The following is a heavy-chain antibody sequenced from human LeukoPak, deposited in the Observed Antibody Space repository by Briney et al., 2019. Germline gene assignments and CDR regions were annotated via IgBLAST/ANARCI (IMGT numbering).Heavy chain of an antibody. V-gene: IGHV5-51*01. CDR2: IYPGDSDT. D-gene: IGHD3-10*01. CDR3: ARIPGYGSGSYYNLYYFDY. CDR1: GFDFTAYG. Sequence: GESLKISCKCSGFDFTAYGIAWVRQMPGKGLEWMGIIYPGDSDTRYSPSFQGQVTISADKSISTAYLQWSSLKASDTAMYYCARIPGYGSGSYYNLYYFDYWGQGTLVTVSS. J-gene: IGHJ4*02.